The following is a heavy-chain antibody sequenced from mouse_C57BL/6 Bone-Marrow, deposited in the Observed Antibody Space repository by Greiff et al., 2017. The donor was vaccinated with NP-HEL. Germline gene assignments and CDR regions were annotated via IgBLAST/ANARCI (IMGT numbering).Heavy chain of an antibody. CDR1: GFTFSDYY. D-gene: IGHD2-5*01. Sequence: EVHLVESGGGLVQPGGSLKLSCAASGFTFSDYYMYWVRQTPEKRLEWVAYISNGGGSTYYPDTVKGRFTISRDNAKNTLYLQMSRLKSEDTAMYYCARKNYYSNSRYFDVWGTGTTVTVSS. J-gene: IGHJ1*03. V-gene: IGHV5-12*01. CDR2: ISNGGGST. CDR3: ARKNYYSNSRYFDV.